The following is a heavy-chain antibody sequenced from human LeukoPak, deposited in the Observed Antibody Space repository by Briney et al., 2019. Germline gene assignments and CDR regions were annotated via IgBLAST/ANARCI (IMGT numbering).Heavy chain of an antibody. V-gene: IGHV4-34*01. Sequence: SETLSLTCAVYGGSFSCYYWSWLRQPPGKGLEWVGEINHSGSTNYIQSVKSRVTISVDTSKNQFSLKLSSVTAADTAVYYCARARFGVVTRYYFEYWGQGTLLTVSS. CDR3: ARARFGVVTRYYFEY. CDR1: GGSFSCYY. CDR2: INHSGST. D-gene: IGHD3-3*01. J-gene: IGHJ4*02.